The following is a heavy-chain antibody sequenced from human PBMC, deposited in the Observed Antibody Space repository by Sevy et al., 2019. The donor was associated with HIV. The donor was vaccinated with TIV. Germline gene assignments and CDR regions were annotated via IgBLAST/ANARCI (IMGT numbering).Heavy chain of an antibody. V-gene: IGHV4-39*01. D-gene: IGHD4-17*01. CDR2: IDYSGGT. Sequence: SETLSLTCTVSGGSISSSSYYWGWIRQPPGKGLEWIGRIDYSGGTYYNPSLKSRVTISVATSKNQFSLKLSSVTAADTAVYYCARLSGDYYISKGYGMDVWGQGTTVTVSS. J-gene: IGHJ6*02. CDR3: ARLSGDYYISKGYGMDV. CDR1: GGSISSSSYY.